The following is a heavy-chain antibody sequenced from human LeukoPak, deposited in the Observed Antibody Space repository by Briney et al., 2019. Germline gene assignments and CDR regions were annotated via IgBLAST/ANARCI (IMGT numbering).Heavy chain of an antibody. Sequence: TSSETLSLTCAVYGGSFSGYYWSWIRQPPGRGLEWIGEINHSGSTNYNPSLKSRVTISVDTSKNQFSLKLSSVTAADTAVYCCARGALAVLAYCGGDCYSFFDYWGQGTLVTVSS. CDR2: INHSGST. D-gene: IGHD2-21*02. V-gene: IGHV4-34*01. CDR3: ARGALAVLAYCGGDCYSFFDY. J-gene: IGHJ4*02. CDR1: GGSFSGYY.